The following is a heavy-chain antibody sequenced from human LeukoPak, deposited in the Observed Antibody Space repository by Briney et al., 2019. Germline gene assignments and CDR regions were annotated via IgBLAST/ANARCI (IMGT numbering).Heavy chain of an antibody. V-gene: IGHV4-30-2*01. CDR2: IYHSGST. D-gene: IGHD6-19*01. J-gene: IGHJ1*01. CDR1: GGSISSGGYY. CDR3: ASLSSGWYYFQH. Sequence: PSETLSLTCTASGGSISSGGYYWSWIRQPPGKGLEWIGYIYHSGSTYYNPSLKSRVTISVDRSKNQFSLKLSSVTAADTAVYYCASLSSGWYYFQHWGQGTLVTVSS.